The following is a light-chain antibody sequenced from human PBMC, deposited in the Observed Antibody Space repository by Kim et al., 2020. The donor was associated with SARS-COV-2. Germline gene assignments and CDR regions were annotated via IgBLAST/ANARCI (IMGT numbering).Light chain of an antibody. V-gene: IGLV2-23*02. Sequence: QSALTPPASVSGSPGQSITISCIGTSRDIGNYKFVSWYQQHPGKAPTLIIYEVTERPSGVSNRFSGAKSGNTASLTISGLQAEDEASYYCCSYAGSRAVLFGGGTQLTVL. CDR3: CSYAGSRAVL. CDR2: EVT. CDR1: SRDIGNYKF. J-gene: IGLJ2*01.